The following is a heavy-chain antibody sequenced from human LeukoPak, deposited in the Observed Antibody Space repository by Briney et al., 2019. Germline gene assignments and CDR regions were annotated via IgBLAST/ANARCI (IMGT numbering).Heavy chain of an antibody. CDR3: TRGSLSGSSRDY. Sequence: ASVRVSCKASGYTFTGYDIHWVRQAIGQGLEWMGWMNPSTGDTGYAQKFQGRVTMTRNTSVDTAFMELSGLGSEDTAVYYCTRGSLSGSSRDYWGQGTLVTVSS. J-gene: IGHJ4*02. V-gene: IGHV1-8*01. CDR1: GYTFTGYD. CDR2: MNPSTGDT. D-gene: IGHD1-26*01.